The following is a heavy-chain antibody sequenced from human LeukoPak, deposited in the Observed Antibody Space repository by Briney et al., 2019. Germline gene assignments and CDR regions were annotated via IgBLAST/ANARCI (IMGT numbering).Heavy chain of an antibody. CDR2: INPSGGST. CDR3: ARAHPSYCSGGSCGRGYDR. V-gene: IGHV1-46*01. J-gene: IGHJ5*02. Sequence: ASVKVSCKASGYTFTDYYMHWVRQAPGQGLEWMGIINPSGGSTSYAQKFQGRVTMTRDTSTSTVYMELSSLRSEDTAVYYCARAHPSYCSGGSCGRGYDRWGQGTLVTVSS. D-gene: IGHD2-15*01. CDR1: GYTFTDYY.